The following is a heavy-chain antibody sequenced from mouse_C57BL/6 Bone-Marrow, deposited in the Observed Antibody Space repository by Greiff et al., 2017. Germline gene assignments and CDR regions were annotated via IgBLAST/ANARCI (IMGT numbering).Heavy chain of an antibody. Sequence: VQLKESGPVLVKPGASVKMPCKASGYTFTDYYMNWVKQSHGKSLEWIGVINPYNGGTSYNQKFKGKATLTVDKSSSTAYMELNSLTSEDSAVYYCARSNWDFDYWGQGTTLTVSS. V-gene: IGHV1-19*01. CDR2: INPYNGGT. CDR1: GYTFTDYY. CDR3: ARSNWDFDY. J-gene: IGHJ2*01. D-gene: IGHD4-1*02.